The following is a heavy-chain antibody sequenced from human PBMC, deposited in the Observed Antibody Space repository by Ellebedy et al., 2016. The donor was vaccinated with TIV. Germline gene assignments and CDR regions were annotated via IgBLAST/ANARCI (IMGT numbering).Heavy chain of an antibody. CDR3: ARDHDD. V-gene: IGHV4-39*07. CDR2: SHYTGNT. CDR1: GGSVSTSTYY. Sequence: MPSETLSLTCTVSGGSVSTSTYYWAWIRQPPGKGLEWIGISHYTGNTYYNPSLKSRVAISVDTSKNQFSLNLTSVTAADTAVYYCARDHDDWGQGTLVTVSS. J-gene: IGHJ4*02.